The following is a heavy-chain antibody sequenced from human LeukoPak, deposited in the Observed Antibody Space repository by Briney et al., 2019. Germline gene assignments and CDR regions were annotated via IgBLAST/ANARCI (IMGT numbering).Heavy chain of an antibody. CDR1: GYTFTIYD. D-gene: IGHD3-3*01. V-gene: IGHV1-8*03. Sequence: GASVKVSCKASGYTFTIYDINWVRQATGQGLEWMGWMNPNSGNTGYAQKFQGRVTITRNTSISTAYMELSSLRSEDTAVYYCARGPVLRFLEWLLPYYFDYWGQGTLVTVSS. CDR3: ARGPVLRFLEWLLPYYFDY. CDR2: MNPNSGNT. J-gene: IGHJ4*02.